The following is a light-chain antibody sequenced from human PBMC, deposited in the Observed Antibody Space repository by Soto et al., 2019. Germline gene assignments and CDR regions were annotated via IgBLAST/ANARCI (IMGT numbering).Light chain of an antibody. CDR1: SSDVGGYNY. CDR3: SSYTSASAWV. V-gene: IGLV2-14*01. CDR2: EVS. Sequence: QSVLTQPRSVSGSPGQSVAISCTGTSSDVGGYNYISWYQQHPGIAPKLIIYEVSNRPSGVSNRFSGSKSGNTASLTISGLQAEDETDYYCSSYTSASAWVFGGGTKVTVL. J-gene: IGLJ3*02.